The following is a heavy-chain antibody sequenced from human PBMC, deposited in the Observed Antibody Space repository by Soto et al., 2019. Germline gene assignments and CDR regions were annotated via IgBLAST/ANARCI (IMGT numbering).Heavy chain of an antibody. D-gene: IGHD3-16*02. V-gene: IGHV3-23*01. CDR3: AKRESGFMISFGGGIVPDY. CDR1: GFTFSSYA. CDR2: ISGSGGST. Sequence: EVQLLESGGGLVQPGGSLRLSCAASGFTFSSYAMSWVRQAPGKGLEWVSAISGSGGSTYYADSVKGRFTISRDNSKNTLYPQMDSLRAEDTAVYYWAKRESGFMISFGGGIVPDYWGQGTLVTVSS. J-gene: IGHJ4*02.